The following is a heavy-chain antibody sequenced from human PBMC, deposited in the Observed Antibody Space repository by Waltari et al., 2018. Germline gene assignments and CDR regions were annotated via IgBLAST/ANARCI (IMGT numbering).Heavy chain of an antibody. D-gene: IGHD1-26*01. Sequence: EVQLVESGGGLVQPGGSLRLLCAASGFTFRNYEMNWVRQAPGKGLGWVSYISSGASTIFYADSVKGRCTISRDNAKNSVYLEMNSLRADDTAIYYCARGEGGANEYWGQGTLVTVSS. CDR1: GFTFRNYE. J-gene: IGHJ4*01. CDR2: ISSGASTI. CDR3: ARGEGGANEY. V-gene: IGHV3-48*03.